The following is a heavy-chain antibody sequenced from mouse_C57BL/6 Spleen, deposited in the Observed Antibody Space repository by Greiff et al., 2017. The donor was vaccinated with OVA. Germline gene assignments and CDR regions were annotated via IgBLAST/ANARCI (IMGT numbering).Heavy chain of an antibody. CDR2: IYPGDGDT. Sequence: QVQLKQSGPELVKPGASVKISCKASGYAFSSSWMNWVKQRPGKGLEWIGRIYPGDGDTNYNGKFKGKATLTADKSSSTAYMQLSSLTSEDSAVYFCARQAKKDGYYDYWGQGTTLTVSS. V-gene: IGHV1-82*01. J-gene: IGHJ2*01. D-gene: IGHD2-3*01. CDR1: GYAFSSSW. CDR3: ARQAKKDGYYDY.